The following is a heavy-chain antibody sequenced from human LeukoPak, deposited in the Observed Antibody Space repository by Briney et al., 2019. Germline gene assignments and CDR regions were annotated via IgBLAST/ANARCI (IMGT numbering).Heavy chain of an antibody. V-gene: IGHV1-2*02. Sequence: ASVKVSRKASGGTFSSYAISWVRQAPGQGLEWMGWINPNSGGTNYAQKFQGRVTMTRDTSISTAYMELSRLRSDDTAVYYCAREGNNIEMAYDYWGQGTLVTVSS. CDR3: AREGNNIEMAYDY. CDR1: GGTFSSYA. D-gene: IGHD5-24*01. J-gene: IGHJ4*02. CDR2: INPNSGGT.